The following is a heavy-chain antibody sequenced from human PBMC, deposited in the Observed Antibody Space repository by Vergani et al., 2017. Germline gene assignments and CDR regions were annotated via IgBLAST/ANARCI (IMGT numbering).Heavy chain of an antibody. D-gene: IGHD2-15*01. CDR3: ARGTRYCSGGSCRYYFDY. J-gene: IGHJ4*02. CDR2: MNPNSGNT. V-gene: IGHV1-8*01. Sequence: QVQLVQSGAEVKKPGASVKVSCKASGYTFTSYDINWVRQATGQGLEWMGWMNPNSGNTGYAQKFQGRDTMTRNTSISTAYMELSSLRSEDTAVYYCARGTRYCSGGSCRYYFDYWGQGTLVTVSS. CDR1: GYTFTSYD.